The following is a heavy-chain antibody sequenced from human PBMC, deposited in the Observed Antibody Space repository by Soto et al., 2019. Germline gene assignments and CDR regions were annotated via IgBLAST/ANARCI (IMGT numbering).Heavy chain of an antibody. Sequence: GGSLRLSCAASGFTFSSYAMSWVRQAPGKGLEWVSAISGSGGSTYYADSVKGRFTISRDNSKNTLYLQMNSLRAEDTAVYYCAKEGGSSSAYDYYYGMDVCGQGTTVTVS. V-gene: IGHV3-23*01. D-gene: IGHD6-6*01. CDR3: AKEGGSSSAYDYYYGMDV. J-gene: IGHJ6*02. CDR2: ISGSGGST. CDR1: GFTFSSYA.